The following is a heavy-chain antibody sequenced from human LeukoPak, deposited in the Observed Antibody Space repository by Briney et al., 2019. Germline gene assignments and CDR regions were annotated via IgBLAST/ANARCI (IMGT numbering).Heavy chain of an antibody. CDR3: ARLGGAVVPAAVYGMDV. V-gene: IGHV4-34*01. CDR1: GGSFSGYY. D-gene: IGHD2-2*01. J-gene: IGHJ6*02. Sequence: PSETLSLTCAVYGGSFSGYYWSWIRQPPGKELEWIGEINHSGSTNYNPSLKSRVTISVDTSKNQFSLKLSSVTAADTAVYYCARLGGAVVPAAVYGMDVWGQGTTVTVSS. CDR2: INHSGST.